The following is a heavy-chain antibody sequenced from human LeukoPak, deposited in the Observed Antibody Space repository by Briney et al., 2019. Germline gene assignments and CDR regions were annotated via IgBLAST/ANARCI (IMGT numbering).Heavy chain of an antibody. CDR2: MWSEGNTK. D-gene: IGHD4-23*01. CDR3: ARSRDYGGGYFDY. V-gene: IGHV3-33*01. J-gene: IGHJ4*02. Sequence: GGSLRLSCAASGFTFNTYHMYWVRQGPGKGREWGAVMWSEGNTKYYADSVKVRFSISGDSSDNTLYLQMNSMTAEDTAVYYCARSRDYGGGYFDYWGQGTLVTVSS. CDR1: GFTFNTYH.